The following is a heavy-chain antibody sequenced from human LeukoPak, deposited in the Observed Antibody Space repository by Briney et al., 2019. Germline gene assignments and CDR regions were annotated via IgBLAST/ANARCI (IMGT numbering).Heavy chain of an antibody. V-gene: IGHV1-2*02. J-gene: IGHJ4*02. CDR3: ARGYRIAARSAFSS. Sequence: ASVKVSCKASGYTFTGSYMHWVRQAPGQGLEWMGWINPNSGGTNYAQKFQGRVTMTRDTSISTAYMELSRLRSDDTAVYYCARGYRIAARSAFSSWGQGTLVTVSS. D-gene: IGHD6-6*01. CDR1: GYTFTGSY. CDR2: INPNSGGT.